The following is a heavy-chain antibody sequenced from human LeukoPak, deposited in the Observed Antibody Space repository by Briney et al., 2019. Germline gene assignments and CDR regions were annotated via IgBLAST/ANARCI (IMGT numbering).Heavy chain of an antibody. CDR2: INHSGGT. D-gene: IGHD3-10*01. CDR1: GGSFSGYY. CDR3: ATSPMWFGELFGSYYMDV. Sequence: PSETLSLTCAVYGGSFSGYYCSWIRQPPGKGLEWIGEINHSGGTNYNPSLKSRVTISVDTSKNQFSLKLSSVTAADTAVYYCATSPMWFGELFGSYYMDVWGKGTTVTISS. V-gene: IGHV4-34*01. J-gene: IGHJ6*03.